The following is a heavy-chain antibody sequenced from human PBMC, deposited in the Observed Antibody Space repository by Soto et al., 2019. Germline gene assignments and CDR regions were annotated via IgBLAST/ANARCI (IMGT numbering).Heavy chain of an antibody. V-gene: IGHV4-34*01. CDR2: INHSGST. Sequence: SETLSLTCAVYGGSFSGYYWSWIRQPPGKGLEWIGEINHSGSTNYNPSLKSRVTISVDTSKNQFSLKLSSVTAADTAVYYCASVVQLWKKNYYYYYMDVWGKGTTVTVSS. CDR3: ASVVQLWKKNYYYYYMDV. J-gene: IGHJ6*03. D-gene: IGHD5-18*01. CDR1: GGSFSGYY.